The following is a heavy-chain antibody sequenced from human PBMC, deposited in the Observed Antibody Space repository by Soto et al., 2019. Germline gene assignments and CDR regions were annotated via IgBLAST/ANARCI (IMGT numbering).Heavy chain of an antibody. CDR1: GFTFGDYA. J-gene: IGHJ5*02. CDR2: IRSKAYGGTT. Sequence: GGSLRLCCTASGFTFGDYAMSWFRQAPGKGLEWVGFIRSKAYGGTTEYAASVKGRFTISRDDSKSIAYLQMNSLKTEDTAVYYCTTNYYDSSGYDNWFDPWGQGTLVTVSS. D-gene: IGHD3-22*01. CDR3: TTNYYDSSGYDNWFDP. V-gene: IGHV3-49*03.